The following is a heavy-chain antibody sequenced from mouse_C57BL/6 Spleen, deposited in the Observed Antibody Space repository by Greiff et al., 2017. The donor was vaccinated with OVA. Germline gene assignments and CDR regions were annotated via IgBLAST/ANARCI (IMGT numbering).Heavy chain of an antibody. D-gene: IGHD1-1*01. CDR1: GFTFSSYA. CDR3: TREGGSSHYYFDD. Sequence: EVHLVESGEGLVKPGGSLKLSCAASGFTFSSYAMSWVRQTPEKRLEWVAYISSGGDYIYYADTVKGRFTISRDNARNTLYLQMSSLKSEDTAMYYCTREGGSSHYYFDDWGQGTTLTVSS. V-gene: IGHV5-9-1*02. J-gene: IGHJ2*01. CDR2: ISSGGDYI.